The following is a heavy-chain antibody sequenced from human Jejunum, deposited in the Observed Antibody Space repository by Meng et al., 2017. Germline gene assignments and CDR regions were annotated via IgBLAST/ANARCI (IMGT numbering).Heavy chain of an antibody. J-gene: IGHJ4*02. V-gene: IGHV4-4*02. CDR3: ARHGAAPYFDD. Sequence: QVQLQESGPGLVNPSGILSLTCAVYGGSISSSSWWSWVRQPPGKGLEWIGEISLSGSPSYNPSLRTRVTISIDTSRNQFSLSLSSVTAADTAVYYCARHGAAPYFDDWGQGSLVTVSS. CDR2: ISLSGSP. CDR1: GGSISSSSW. D-gene: IGHD2-15*01.